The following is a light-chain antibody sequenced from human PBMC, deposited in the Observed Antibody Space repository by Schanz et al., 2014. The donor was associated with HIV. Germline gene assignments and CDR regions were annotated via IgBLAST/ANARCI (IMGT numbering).Light chain of an antibody. Sequence: DIVMTQSPDSLAVSLGERATISCKSSQSVLYSSNNESYLAWYQQKSGQPPKLLIYWASTRESGVPDRFSGSGSGTDFNLTINSLQAEYVAVYYCQQYYSTLTWTFGQGTRLDIK. J-gene: IGKJ5*01. CDR3: QQYYSTLTWT. CDR2: WAS. V-gene: IGKV4-1*01. CDR1: QSVLYSSNNESY.